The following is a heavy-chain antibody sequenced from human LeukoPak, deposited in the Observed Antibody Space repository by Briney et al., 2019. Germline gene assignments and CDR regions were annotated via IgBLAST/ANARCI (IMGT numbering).Heavy chain of an antibody. Sequence: GGSQRLSCAASGFTFSNAWMSWVRQAPGKGLEWVGRIKSKTDGGTTDYAAPVEGRFSISRDDSKNTMSLQMNSLETEDTAVYYCTTGQWYWYFDLWGRGTRVTVSS. CDR1: GFTFSNAW. CDR2: IKSKTDGGTT. V-gene: IGHV3-15*01. J-gene: IGHJ2*01. D-gene: IGHD6-19*01. CDR3: TTGQWYWYFDL.